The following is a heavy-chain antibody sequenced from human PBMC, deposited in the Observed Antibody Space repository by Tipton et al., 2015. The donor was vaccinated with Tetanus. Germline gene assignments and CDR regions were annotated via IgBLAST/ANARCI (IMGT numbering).Heavy chain of an antibody. CDR3: ARARGYSGYDPHFDY. Sequence: QSGAEVKKPGASVKVSCKASGYTFTGYYMHWVRQAPGQGLEWMGWINPNSGGTNYAQKFQGRVTMTRDTSISTAYMELSRLRSDDTAVYYCARARGYSGYDPHFDYWGQGTLVTVSS. CDR1: GYTFTGYY. V-gene: IGHV1-2*02. CDR2: INPNSGGT. D-gene: IGHD5-12*01. J-gene: IGHJ4*02.